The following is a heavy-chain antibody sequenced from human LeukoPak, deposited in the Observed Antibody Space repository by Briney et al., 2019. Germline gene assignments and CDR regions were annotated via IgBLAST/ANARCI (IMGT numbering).Heavy chain of an antibody. Sequence: KPSETLSLTCAVYGGSFSGYYLSWIRQPPGKGLEWIGEINHSGSTNYNPSLKSRVTISVDTSKNQFSLKLSSVTAADTAVYYCARTAVIAVAGTSNWFDPWGQGTLVTVSS. V-gene: IGHV4-34*01. CDR2: INHSGST. CDR3: ARTAVIAVAGTSNWFDP. J-gene: IGHJ5*02. D-gene: IGHD6-19*01. CDR1: GGSFSGYY.